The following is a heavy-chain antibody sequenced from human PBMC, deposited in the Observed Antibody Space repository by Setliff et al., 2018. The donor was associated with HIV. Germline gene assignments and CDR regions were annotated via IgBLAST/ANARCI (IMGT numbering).Heavy chain of an antibody. CDR3: ARGEKRFLEWLPLDYYYYYYMDV. Sequence: GASVKVSCKAAGGTFSGHAINWVRQAPGQGVEWMGEIIPIFGTANYAQKFQGRVTITADESTSTAYMELSSLRSEDTAVYYCARGEKRFLEWLPLDYYYYYYMDVWGKGITVTVSS. D-gene: IGHD3-3*01. CDR2: IIPIFGTA. J-gene: IGHJ6*03. V-gene: IGHV1-69*13. CDR1: GGTFSGHA.